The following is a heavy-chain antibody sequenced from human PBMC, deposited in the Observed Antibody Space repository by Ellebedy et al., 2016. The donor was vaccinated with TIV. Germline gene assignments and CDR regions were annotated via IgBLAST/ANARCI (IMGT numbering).Heavy chain of an antibody. CDR2: ISSAGATI. V-gene: IGHV3-11*04. CDR3: ARPYDYVWGSMDYGMDV. Sequence: GESLKISCAASGFTFRDYYMSWIRQAPGKGLEWVSFISSAGATIKYADSVKGRFTISRDNAKNSLYLQMNSLRAEDTAVYYCARPYDYVWGSMDYGMDVWGQGTTVTVSS. CDR1: GFTFRDYY. J-gene: IGHJ6*02. D-gene: IGHD3-16*01.